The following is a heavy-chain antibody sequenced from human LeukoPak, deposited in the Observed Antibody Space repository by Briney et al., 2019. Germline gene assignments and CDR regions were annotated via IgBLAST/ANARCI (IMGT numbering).Heavy chain of an antibody. D-gene: IGHD3-22*01. J-gene: IGHJ4*02. CDR3: AREHYYDSSGYLTFDY. CDR1: GYTFTSYY. Sequence: ASVKVSCKASGYTFTSYYMHWVRQAPGQGLEWMGIINPSGGSTSYAQKFQGRVTMTRDTSTSTVYMELSSLRSEDTAVYYCAREHYYDSSGYLTFDYWGQGTLVTVSS. CDR2: INPSGGST. V-gene: IGHV1-46*01.